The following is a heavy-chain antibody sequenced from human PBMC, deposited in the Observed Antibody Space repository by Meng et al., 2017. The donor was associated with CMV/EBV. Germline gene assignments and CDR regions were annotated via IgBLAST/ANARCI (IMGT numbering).Heavy chain of an antibody. D-gene: IGHD4-23*01. CDR3: ARDPSLRWIDY. Sequence: LQLQESGPGLVKPSEPLSLTCTVSGGSISSSSYYWGWIRQPPGKGLEWIGSIYYSGSTYYNPSLKSRVTISVDTSKNQFSLKLSSVTAADTAVYYCARDPSLRWIDYWGQGTLVTVSS. CDR1: GGSISSSSYY. V-gene: IGHV4-39*07. CDR2: IYYSGST. J-gene: IGHJ4*02.